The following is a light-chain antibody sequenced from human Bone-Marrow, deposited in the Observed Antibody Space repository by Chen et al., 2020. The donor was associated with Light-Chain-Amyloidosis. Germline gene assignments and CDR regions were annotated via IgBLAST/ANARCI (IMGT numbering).Light chain of an antibody. J-gene: IGLJ2*01. CDR3: QSADSSFTYEVI. Sequence: SYELTQPPSVSVSPGQTARITCSVADLPKKYAYWYQQKPGQAPVLVIHRDTERPSGISERFSGSSSGTTATLTVSGVHAVDVADYHCQSADSSFTYEVICGGWTKLTVL. CDR1: DLPKKY. V-gene: IGLV3-25*03. CDR2: RDT.